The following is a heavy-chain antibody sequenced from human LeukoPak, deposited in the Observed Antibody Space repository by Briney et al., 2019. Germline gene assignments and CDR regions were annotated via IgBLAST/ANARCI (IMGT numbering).Heavy chain of an antibody. V-gene: IGHV4-59*08. CDR1: GDSISIDC. D-gene: IGHD3-10*01. J-gene: IGHJ4*02. CDR3: ARPGLGSGRRFDY. Sequence: SETLSLTCTVSGDSISIDCWSWIRQPPGKGLEWIGCICHSGTANYNPSLTSLVTISVDSSENKFSLNLCSVTAADTAVYYCARPGLGSGRRFDYWGQGTLVTVSS. CDR2: ICHSGTA.